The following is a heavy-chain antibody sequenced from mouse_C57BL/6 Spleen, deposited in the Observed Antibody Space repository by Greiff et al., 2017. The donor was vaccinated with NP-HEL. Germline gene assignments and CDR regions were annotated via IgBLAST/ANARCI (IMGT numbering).Heavy chain of an antibody. J-gene: IGHJ2*01. CDR3: ARSGSSGGYYFDY. CDR2: ILPGSGST. Sequence: VQLQQSGAELMKPGASVKLSCKATGYTFTGYWIEWVKQRPGHGLEWIGEILPGSGSTNYTEKFKGKATFTADTSSNTAYMQLSSLTTEDSAIYYCARSGSSGGYYFDYWGQGTTLTVSS. D-gene: IGHD3-2*02. V-gene: IGHV1-9*01. CDR1: GYTFTGYW.